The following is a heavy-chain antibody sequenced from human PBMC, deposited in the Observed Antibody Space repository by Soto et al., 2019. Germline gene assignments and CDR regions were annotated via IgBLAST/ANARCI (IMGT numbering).Heavy chain of an antibody. CDR1: GYTSTSYD. CDR2: MNPNSGNT. V-gene: IGHV1-8*01. CDR3: ASRARIHTSLLPMYYYYGMDV. J-gene: IGHJ6*02. Sequence: GASVKVSCKASGYTSTSYDINWVRQATGQGLEWMGWMNPNSGNTGYAQKFQGRVTMTRNTSISTAYMELSSLRSEDTAVYYCASRARIHTSLLPMYYYYGMDVWGQGTTVTVSS. D-gene: IGHD3-10*01.